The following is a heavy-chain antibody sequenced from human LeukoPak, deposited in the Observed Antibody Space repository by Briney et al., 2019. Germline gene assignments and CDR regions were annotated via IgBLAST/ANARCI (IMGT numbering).Heavy chain of an antibody. V-gene: IGHV4-39*07. CDR1: GGAISSRSYY. D-gene: IGHD3-10*01. Sequence: PSQTLSLTCTVSGGAISSRSYYWGWIRQPPEKGLEWIGSISFSGSTYYDPSLKSRVTISVDTSKNKFSLTLSTVNPPETPVYYSATTPVSLWFGESGPLHYDYWGQGTLVTVSS. CDR3: ATTPVSLWFGESGPLHYDY. J-gene: IGHJ4*02. CDR2: ISFSGST.